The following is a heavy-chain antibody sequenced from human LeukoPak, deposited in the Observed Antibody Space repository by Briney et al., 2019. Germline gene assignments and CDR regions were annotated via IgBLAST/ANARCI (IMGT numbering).Heavy chain of an antibody. CDR1: GFTFSSYA. CDR2: ITGSGGST. V-gene: IGHV3-23*01. D-gene: IGHD2-2*01. CDR3: ANPYCSSTSCPVTPSSFDY. J-gene: IGHJ4*02. Sequence: GGCLRLSCAASGFTFSSYAMSWVRQAPGKGLEWVSAITGSGGSTYYADSVKGRFTISRDNSKNTLYLQMNSLRAEDTAVYYCANPYCSSTSCPVTPSSFDYWGQGTLVTVSS.